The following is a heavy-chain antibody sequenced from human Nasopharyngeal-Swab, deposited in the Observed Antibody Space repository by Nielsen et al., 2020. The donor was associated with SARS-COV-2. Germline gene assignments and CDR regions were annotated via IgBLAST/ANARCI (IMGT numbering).Heavy chain of an antibody. V-gene: IGHV3-7*03. CDR1: GFTFSTFW. D-gene: IGHD1-26*01. CDR3: ARAVAGATDY. CDR2: IKEDGSQK. J-gene: IGHJ4*02. Sequence: GESLKIYCAVSGFTFSTFWMTWVRQAPGKGLEWVANIKEDGSQKYYLDSVKGRFTISRDNAKNSLYLQMNSLRAEDTAIYFCARAVAGATDYWGQGTLVTVSS.